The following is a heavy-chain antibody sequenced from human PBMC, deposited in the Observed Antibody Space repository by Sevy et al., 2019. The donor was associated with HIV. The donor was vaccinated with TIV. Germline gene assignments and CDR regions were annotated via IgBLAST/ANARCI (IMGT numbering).Heavy chain of an antibody. CDR3: AREDSSTWCFHF. CDR2: IYPSGNT. Sequence: SETLSLTCTVSGGSISGSYWSWIRQSAGKGLEWIGRIYPSGNTNYNPSLKSRVTMSVDTSKNHFSLKLTSVTAADTAAYYCAREDSSTWCFHFWCQGTLVTVSS. V-gene: IGHV4-4*07. CDR1: GGSISGSY. J-gene: IGHJ4*02. D-gene: IGHD6-13*01.